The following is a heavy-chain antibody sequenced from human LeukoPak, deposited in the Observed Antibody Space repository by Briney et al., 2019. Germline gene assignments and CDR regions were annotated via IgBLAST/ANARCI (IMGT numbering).Heavy chain of an antibody. D-gene: IGHD6-19*01. Sequence: GGSLRLSCAASGFTFSSYSMNCVRQAPGKGLEWVSSISSSSSYIYYADSVKGRFTISRDTAKHSLYLQMNSLRAEDTAVYYCARERIAVAGSYYFDYWGQGTLVTVSS. CDR2: ISSSSSYI. J-gene: IGHJ4*02. CDR1: GFTFSSYS. CDR3: ARERIAVAGSYYFDY. V-gene: IGHV3-21*01.